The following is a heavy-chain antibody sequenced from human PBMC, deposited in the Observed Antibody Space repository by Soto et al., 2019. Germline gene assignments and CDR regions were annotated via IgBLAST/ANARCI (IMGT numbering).Heavy chain of an antibody. V-gene: IGHV3-30*18. CDR1: GFSFSSYG. CDR2: ISYDGSNK. Sequence: PGGSLTLSCAASGFSFSSYGMHWVRQPQGKGREWVAVISYDGSNKYYGDSVKGRFTISRDKSTNTMDLQMNSLRAEDTSVYYCANVLRLDYWGQGTLVTVSS. CDR3: ANVLRLDY. J-gene: IGHJ4*02. D-gene: IGHD2-8*01.